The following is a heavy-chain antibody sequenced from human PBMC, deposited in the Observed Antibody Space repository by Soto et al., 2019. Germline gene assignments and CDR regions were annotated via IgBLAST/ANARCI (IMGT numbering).Heavy chain of an antibody. V-gene: IGHV4-4*07. CDR3: AAGRSYYTLDV. D-gene: IGHD3-3*01. J-gene: IGHJ6*02. CDR1: GGSISSYS. CDR2: ISDSGNT. Sequence: SETLSLTGSFSGGSISSYSWNWIRQPAWKGLEWIGRISDSGNTKHNPNLQSRVDLSLDKYKKQFSLKLTSVTFADTAVYYCAAGRSYYTLDVWGQGTTVTVSS.